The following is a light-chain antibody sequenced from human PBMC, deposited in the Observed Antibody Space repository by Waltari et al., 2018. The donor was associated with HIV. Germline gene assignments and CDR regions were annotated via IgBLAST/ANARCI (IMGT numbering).Light chain of an antibody. CDR2: EVT. CDR3: SSFTSSDTPVG. CDR1: TSDVGGYDY. V-gene: IGLV2-14*01. Sequence: QSALTQPASVSGSPGQSITISCTGTTSDVGGYDYVSWYQQHPGKVPKLIIYEVTNRPSGVSNRFSGSKSVNTASLTISGLQPEDEADYYCSSFTSSDTPVGFGGGTKLTVL. J-gene: IGLJ2*01.